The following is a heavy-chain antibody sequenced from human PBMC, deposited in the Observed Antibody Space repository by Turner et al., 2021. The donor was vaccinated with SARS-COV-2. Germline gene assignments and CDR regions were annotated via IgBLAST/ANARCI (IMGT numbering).Heavy chain of an antibody. Sequence: QVQLVESGGGVVQPGRSLRLSCSASGFTFSSYGMHWVRQAPGKGMEWVAVISYEGSNKYYADSVKGRFTISRDNSKNTLYLQMNSLRAEDTAVYYCAKVGLGSYGPFDYWGQGTLVTVSS. D-gene: IGHD5-18*01. CDR3: AKVGLGSYGPFDY. J-gene: IGHJ4*02. CDR2: ISYEGSNK. CDR1: GFTFSSYG. V-gene: IGHV3-30*18.